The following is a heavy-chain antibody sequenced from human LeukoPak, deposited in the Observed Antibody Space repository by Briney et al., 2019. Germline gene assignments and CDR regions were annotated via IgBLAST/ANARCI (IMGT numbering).Heavy chain of an antibody. CDR2: INGDGSST. CDR1: GFTFSDYW. CDR3: ARDMYTTSSARGAY. D-gene: IGHD6-6*01. J-gene: IGHJ4*02. Sequence: GGSLRLSCAASGFTFSDYWMHWVRQAPGKVLVWVARINGDGSSTTYADSVRGRFTISRDNAKNTLYLQMNSLRAEDAAVYYCARDMYTTSSARGAYWGQGTLVTVSS. V-gene: IGHV3-74*01.